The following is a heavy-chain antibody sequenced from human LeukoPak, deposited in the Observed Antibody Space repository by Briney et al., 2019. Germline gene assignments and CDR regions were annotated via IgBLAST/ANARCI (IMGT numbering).Heavy chain of an antibody. J-gene: IGHJ4*02. CDR2: IGIGGDT. V-gene: IGHV3-13*01. D-gene: IGHD2-15*01. CDR1: GFTFSSYD. CDR3: VRQATPHGHFDY. Sequence: GGSLRLSCAASGFTFSSYDMHGVRQATGKGLEWVSAIGIGGDTYYPGSVKGRFTISRENAKNSLYLQMNSLRAGDTAVYYCVRQATPHGHFDYWGQGILVTVSS.